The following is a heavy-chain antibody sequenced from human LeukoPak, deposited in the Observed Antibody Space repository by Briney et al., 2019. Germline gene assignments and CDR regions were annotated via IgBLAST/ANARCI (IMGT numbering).Heavy chain of an antibody. D-gene: IGHD3-3*02. CDR3: ARAFYPGYYSYMAV. J-gene: IGHJ6*03. Sequence: ETLSLTCTVSGGSISPYYWSWIRQPPGKGLEWIGYIYYSGSTNYNPSLKSRVTISVDTSKNQFSLKLGSVTAADTAMYYCARAFYPGYYSYMAVWGKGTTVTVSS. CDR1: GGSISPYY. V-gene: IGHV4-59*01. CDR2: IYYSGST.